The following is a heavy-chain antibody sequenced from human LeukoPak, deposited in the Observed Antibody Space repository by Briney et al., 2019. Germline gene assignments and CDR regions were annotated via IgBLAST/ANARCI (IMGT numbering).Heavy chain of an antibody. CDR2: INLNSGGT. D-gene: IGHD3-10*01. CDR3: ARGGPAGSGSYYSQY. Sequence: ASVKVSCKASGYTFSGYYMHWVRQAPGQGLEWMGWINLNSGGTNYAQKFQGRVTMTRDTSISTAYLELSRLTSDDTAMYYCARGGPAGSGSYYSQYWGQGTLVTVSS. J-gene: IGHJ4*02. V-gene: IGHV1-2*02. CDR1: GYTFSGYY.